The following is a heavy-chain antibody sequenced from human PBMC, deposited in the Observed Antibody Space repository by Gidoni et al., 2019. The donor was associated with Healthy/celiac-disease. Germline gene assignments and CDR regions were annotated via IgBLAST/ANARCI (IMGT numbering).Heavy chain of an antibody. Sequence: QVQLVQSGAEVKKPGASVKVSCTVSGYTLTELSMHWGRKAPGKGFEWMGGFDPEDGETIYAQKFQGRVTMTEDTSTDTAYMELSSLRSEDTAVYYGATSGVGYNWKVGVYWGQGTLVTVSS. D-gene: IGHD1-1*01. CDR2: FDPEDGET. CDR1: GYTLTELS. J-gene: IGHJ4*02. V-gene: IGHV1-24*01. CDR3: ATSGVGYNWKVGVY.